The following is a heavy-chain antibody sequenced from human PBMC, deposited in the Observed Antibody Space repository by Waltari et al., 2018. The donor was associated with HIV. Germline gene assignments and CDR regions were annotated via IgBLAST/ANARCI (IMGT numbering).Heavy chain of an antibody. J-gene: IGHJ5*02. CDR2: IYWDDDK. CDR1: GFSLSTSGVG. D-gene: IGHD3-22*01. Sequence: QITLKESGPTLVKPTQTLTLTCAFSGFSLSTSGVGVGWIRQPPRKALEWVALIYWDDDKLYSPSLKSRLTITKDTSKTQVALTMTNIDPEDTATYYCAHTPLVSSGSANWFDPWGQGTLVTVSS. CDR3: AHTPLVSSGSANWFDP. V-gene: IGHV2-5*02.